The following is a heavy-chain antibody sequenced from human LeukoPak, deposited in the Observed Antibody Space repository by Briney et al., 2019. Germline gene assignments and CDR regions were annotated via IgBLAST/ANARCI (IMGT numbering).Heavy chain of an antibody. CDR1: GGSISSYY. D-gene: IGHD2-2*01. J-gene: IGHJ5*02. CDR3: ARRRAGGIVVVPAASTRRNPSNWFDP. Sequence: SETLSLTCTVSGGSISSYYWSWIRQPPGKGLEWIGYIYYSGSTNYNPSLKSRVTISVDTSKNQFSLKLSSVTAADTAVYYCARRRAGGIVVVPAASTRRNPSNWFDPWGQGTLVTVSS. CDR2: IYYSGST. V-gene: IGHV4-59*12.